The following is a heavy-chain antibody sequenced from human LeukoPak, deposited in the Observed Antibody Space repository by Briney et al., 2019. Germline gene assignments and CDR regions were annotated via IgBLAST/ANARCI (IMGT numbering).Heavy chain of an antibody. CDR2: ISGSGGNT. V-gene: IGHV3-23*01. Sequence: GGSLRLSCAASGFTFSNCGMSWVRQAPGKGLEWVSAISGSGGNTYYADSVKGRFTISRDDSKNTLSLQMNSLRAEDTAVYYCVRPRGIAAAGIFGAFDYWGQGILVTVSS. CDR3: VRPRGIAAAGIFGAFDY. CDR1: GFTFSNCG. J-gene: IGHJ4*02. D-gene: IGHD6-13*01.